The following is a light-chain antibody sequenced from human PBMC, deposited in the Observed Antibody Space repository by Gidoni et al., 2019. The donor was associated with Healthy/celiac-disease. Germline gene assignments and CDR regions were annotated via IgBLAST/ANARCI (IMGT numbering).Light chain of an antibody. V-gene: IGKV1-33*01. CDR2: DAS. CDR3: QQYANLRIT. CDR1: QDISNY. Sequence: DIQMTQSPSSLSASVGDRVTITCQASQDISNYLNWYQQKPGKAPKLLIYDASNLETGVPSRFSGSGSGTDFTFTISILQPEYIATYYCQQYANLRITFGQGTRLEIK. J-gene: IGKJ5*01.